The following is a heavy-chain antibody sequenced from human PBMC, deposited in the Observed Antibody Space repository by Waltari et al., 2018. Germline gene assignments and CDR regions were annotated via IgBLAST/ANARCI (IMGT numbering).Heavy chain of an antibody. Sequence: QVQLVQSGSEWKKPGASVKVSCKAYGYSFTNYALNWVRQAPGQGLELIGWITTNTENPTYTQGFTRRFVFSLDTSVSTAYLQINDLKAEDTAIYYCAREVVPAAKIVVNWFDPWGQGTQVTVSS. CDR1: GYSFTNYA. V-gene: IGHV7-4-1*02. D-gene: IGHD2-2*01. J-gene: IGHJ5*02. CDR2: ITTNTENP. CDR3: AREVVPAAKIVVNWFDP.